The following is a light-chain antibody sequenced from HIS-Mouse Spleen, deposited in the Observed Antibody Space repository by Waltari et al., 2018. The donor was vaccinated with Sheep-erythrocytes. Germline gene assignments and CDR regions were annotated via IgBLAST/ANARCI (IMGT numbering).Light chain of an antibody. Sequence: DIVMTQTPLSSPVTLGQPASIPCRSSQSLVHSDGNTYLSWLQQRPDQPPRLLIYKISNRFSGVPDRFSGSGAGTDFTLKISSLQPEDFATYYCQQFNNYPRTFGQGTKVEIK. CDR3: QQFNNYPRT. J-gene: IGKJ1*01. CDR1: QSLVHSDGNTY. V-gene: IGKV2-24*01. CDR2: KIS.